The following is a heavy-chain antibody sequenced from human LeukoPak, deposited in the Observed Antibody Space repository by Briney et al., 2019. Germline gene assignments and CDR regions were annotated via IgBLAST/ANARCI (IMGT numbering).Heavy chain of an antibody. CDR3: ARDIGVVVTEN. J-gene: IGHJ4*02. D-gene: IGHD2-21*02. Sequence: PSETLSLTCTVSGRSISSYFWSWIRQPPGKGLEWIGYIDYTGSTNYNPSLKSRVTISVDTSKNQFSLKLSSVTAADTAVYYCARDIGVVVTENWGQGTLVTVSS. CDR2: IDYTGST. V-gene: IGHV4-59*12. CDR1: GRSISSYF.